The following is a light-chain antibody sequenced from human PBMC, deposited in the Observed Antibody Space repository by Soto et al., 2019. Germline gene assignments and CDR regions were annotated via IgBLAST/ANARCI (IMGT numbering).Light chain of an antibody. CDR2: GAS. J-gene: IGKJ1*01. V-gene: IGKV3-15*01. Sequence: EIVMTQSPATLSVSPGERATLSCRASQSVSSNLARYQQKPGQAPRLLIYGASTRATGIPARFSGSGSGTDFTLTISRLEPEDFAVYYCQQYGSSPWTFGQGTKVDIK. CDR1: QSVSSN. CDR3: QQYGSSPWT.